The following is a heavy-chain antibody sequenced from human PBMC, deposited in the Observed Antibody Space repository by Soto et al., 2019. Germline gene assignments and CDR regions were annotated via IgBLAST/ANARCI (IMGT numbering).Heavy chain of an antibody. CDR2: ISWNSGSI. CDR3: AKDMTTAYYYYYGMDV. V-gene: IGHV3-9*01. CDR1: GFTFDDYA. J-gene: IGHJ6*02. D-gene: IGHD4-17*01. Sequence: GGSLRLSCAASGFTFDDYAMHWVRQAPGKGLEWVSGISWNSGSIGYADSVKGRFTISRDNAKNSLYLQMNSLRAEDTALYYCAKDMTTAYYYYYGMDVWGQGTTVTVSS.